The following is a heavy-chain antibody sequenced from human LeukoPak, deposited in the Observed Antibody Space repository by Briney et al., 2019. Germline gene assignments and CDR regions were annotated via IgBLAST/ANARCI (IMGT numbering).Heavy chain of an antibody. CDR1: GGSISSSSYY. CDR2: IYYSGST. V-gene: IGHV4-30-4*08. Sequence: SETLSLTCTVSGGSISSSSYYWGWIRQPPGKGLEWIGYIYYSGSTYYNPSLKSRVTISVDTSKNQLSLKLSSVTAADTAVYYCARGGYDDPFDYWGQGTLVTVSS. J-gene: IGHJ4*02. D-gene: IGHD5-12*01. CDR3: ARGGYDDPFDY.